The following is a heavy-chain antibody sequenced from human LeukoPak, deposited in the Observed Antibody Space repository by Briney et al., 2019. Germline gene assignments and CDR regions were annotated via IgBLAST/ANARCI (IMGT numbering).Heavy chain of an antibody. CDR2: IYYSGST. Sequence: SETLSLTCTISGGSISSYYWSWIRQPPGKGLEWIGYIYYSGSTNYNPSLKSRVTISVDTSKNQFSLKLSSVTAADTAVYYCARSPAGGSYVSAYYYYGMDVWGQGTTVTVSS. CDR3: ARSPAGGSYVSAYYYYGMDV. V-gene: IGHV4-59*08. D-gene: IGHD1-26*01. J-gene: IGHJ6*02. CDR1: GGSISSYY.